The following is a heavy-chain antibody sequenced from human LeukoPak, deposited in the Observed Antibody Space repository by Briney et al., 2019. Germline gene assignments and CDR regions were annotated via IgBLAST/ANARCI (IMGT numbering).Heavy chain of an antibody. D-gene: IGHD5-18*01. CDR2: ISAYNGNT. CDR1: GYTFTSYG. V-gene: IGHV1-18*01. J-gene: IGHJ4*02. Sequence: GASVTVSCTASGYTFTSYGISWVRQAPGQGLEWMAWISAYNGNTNYVQKLQGRVAMTTDTSTSTAYMELRSLRSDDTAVYYCAREDTAMATMDYWGQGTLVTVSS. CDR3: AREDTAMATMDY.